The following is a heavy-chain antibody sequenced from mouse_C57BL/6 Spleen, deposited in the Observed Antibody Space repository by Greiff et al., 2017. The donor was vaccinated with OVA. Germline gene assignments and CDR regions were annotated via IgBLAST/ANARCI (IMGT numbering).Heavy chain of an antibody. V-gene: IGHV1-82*01. D-gene: IGHD2-2*01. CDR3: ARSPYGYDYFDY. Sequence: VQLVESGPELVKPGASVKISCKASGYAFSSSWMNWVKQRPGKGLEWIGRIYPGDGDTNYNGKFKGKATLTADKSSSTAYMQLSSLTSEDSAVYFCARSPYGYDYFDYWGQGTTLTVSS. CDR1: GYAFSSSW. J-gene: IGHJ2*01. CDR2: IYPGDGDT.